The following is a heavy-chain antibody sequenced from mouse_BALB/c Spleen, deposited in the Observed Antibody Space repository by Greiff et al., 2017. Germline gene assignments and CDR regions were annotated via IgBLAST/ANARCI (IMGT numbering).Heavy chain of an antibody. Sequence: VKLMESGPGLVAPSQSLSITCTVSGFSLTSYDISWIRQQPGKGLEWLGVIWTGGGTNYNSAFMSRLSISKDNSKSQVFLKMNSLQTDDTAIYYCVRVDYDAMDYWGQGTSVTVSA. V-gene: IGHV2-9-2*01. CDR3: VRVDYDAMDY. J-gene: IGHJ4*01. CDR1: GFSLTSYD. CDR2: IWTGGGT.